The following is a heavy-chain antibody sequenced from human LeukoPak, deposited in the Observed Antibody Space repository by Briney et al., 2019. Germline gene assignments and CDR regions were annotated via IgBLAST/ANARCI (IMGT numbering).Heavy chain of an antibody. CDR2: IIPIFGTA. V-gene: IGHV1-69*13. Sequence: ASVKVSCKASGGTFSSYAISWVRQAPGQGLEWTGGIIPIFGTANYAQKFQGRVTITADESTSTAYMELSSLRSEDTAVYYCARGGSSSHAFDIWGQGTMVTVSS. CDR1: GGTFSSYA. J-gene: IGHJ3*02. D-gene: IGHD6-13*01. CDR3: ARGGSSSHAFDI.